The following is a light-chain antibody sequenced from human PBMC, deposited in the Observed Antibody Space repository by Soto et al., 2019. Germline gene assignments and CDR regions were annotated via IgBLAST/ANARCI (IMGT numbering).Light chain of an antibody. V-gene: IGKV1-9*01. CDR3: QQFNIYPLT. J-gene: IGKJ4*01. CDR1: QGIKDF. Sequence: DIQLTQSPSFLSASVGDRVTITCRASQGIKDFLAWYQQKPGKAPKLLIYAASTLQAGVPTRFSGFASGTEYTLNSNNLQPADSATYYCQQFNIYPLTFGGGTKVEIK. CDR2: AAS.